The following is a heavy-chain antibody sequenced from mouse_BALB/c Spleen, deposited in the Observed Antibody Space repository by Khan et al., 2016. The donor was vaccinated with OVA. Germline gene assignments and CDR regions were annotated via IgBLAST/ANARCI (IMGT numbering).Heavy chain of an antibody. CDR1: GYSFTSYY. Sequence: EVQLQQSGPELMKPGASVKISCKASGYSFTSYYIHWVMQRHGESLEWIGYIDPFSGGSTYNQKFKGKATLTVDKSSSTAYIHLSNLTSEDSAVYYCTKRGYVAWFTYWGQGTLVTVSA. J-gene: IGHJ3*01. CDR2: IDPFSGGS. CDR3: TKRGYVAWFTY. D-gene: IGHD2-2*01. V-gene: IGHV1S135*01.